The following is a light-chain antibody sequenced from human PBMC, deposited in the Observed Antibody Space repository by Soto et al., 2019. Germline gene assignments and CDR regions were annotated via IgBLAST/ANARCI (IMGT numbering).Light chain of an antibody. CDR3: QQSHGIPYT. CDR2: AAS. V-gene: IGKV1-39*01. Sequence: DIQMTQSPSSLSASVGDRVTITCRASQTITGYLNWYQQRPGKAPKLLIYAASSLQSGVPSRFSGSGSGTDFTLTINSLQPEDFATYYCQQSHGIPYTFGQGRSWRSN. J-gene: IGKJ2*01. CDR1: QTITGY.